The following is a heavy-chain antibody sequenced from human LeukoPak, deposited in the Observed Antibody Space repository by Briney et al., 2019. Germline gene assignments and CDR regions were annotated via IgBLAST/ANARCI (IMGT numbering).Heavy chain of an antibody. CDR2: INPISGVT. V-gene: IGHV1-2*02. CDR3: ARVGSSGWSHWFDP. D-gene: IGHD6-19*01. CDR1: GYTFTGYY. J-gene: IGHJ5*02. Sequence: ASVTVSCKASGYTFTGYYLHWVRQAPGQGLEWMGWINPISGVTGSAQKFQGRVTMTRDKSISTVYMELSRLTSDDTAIYFCARVGSSGWSHWFDPWGQGSLV.